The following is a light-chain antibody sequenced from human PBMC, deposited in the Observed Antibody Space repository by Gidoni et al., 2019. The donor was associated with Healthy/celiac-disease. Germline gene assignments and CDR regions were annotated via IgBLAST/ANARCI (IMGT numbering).Light chain of an antibody. CDR1: QDISNY. J-gene: IGKJ4*01. CDR3: QQYDNLPLLT. Sequence: DIQMTQSPSSLSASVGDRVTITCQASQDISNYLNWYQQKPGKSPKLLIYEASNLETGVPSRFSGSGSGTDFTFTISSLQPEDIATYYCQQYDNLPLLTFGGGTKVEIK. CDR2: EAS. V-gene: IGKV1-33*01.